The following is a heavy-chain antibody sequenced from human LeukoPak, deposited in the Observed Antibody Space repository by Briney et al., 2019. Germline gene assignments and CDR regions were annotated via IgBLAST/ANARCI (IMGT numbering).Heavy chain of an antibody. J-gene: IGHJ5*02. D-gene: IGHD2-21*02. V-gene: IGHV3-23*01. CDR2: ISGSGVTT. Sequence: PGGSLRLSCAASGFTFSNYGMSWVRQAPGKGLEGVSGISGSGVTTYYADSVKGRFTISRDNYKNTVYLQMDSLRAEDTAVYYCARKKCGGDCNSFNWFDPWGQGTLVTVSS. CDR3: ARKKCGGDCNSFNWFDP. CDR1: GFTFSNYG.